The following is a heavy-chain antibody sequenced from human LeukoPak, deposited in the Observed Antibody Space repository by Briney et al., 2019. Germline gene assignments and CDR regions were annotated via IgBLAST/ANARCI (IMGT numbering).Heavy chain of an antibody. CDR2: INPSGGST. Sequence: ALVKVSCKASGYTFTSYYMHWVRQAPGQGLEWMGIINPSGGSTSYAQKFQGRVTMTRDTSTSTVYMELSSLRSEDTAVYYCARDTDYYYGSGSYYKPLGYWGQGTLVTVSS. V-gene: IGHV1-46*01. J-gene: IGHJ4*02. CDR1: GYTFTSYY. CDR3: ARDTDYYYGSGSYYKPLGY. D-gene: IGHD3-10*01.